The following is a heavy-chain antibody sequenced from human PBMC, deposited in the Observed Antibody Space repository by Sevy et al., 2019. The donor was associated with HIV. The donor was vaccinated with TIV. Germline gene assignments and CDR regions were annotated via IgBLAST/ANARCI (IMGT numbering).Heavy chain of an antibody. D-gene: IGHD3-22*01. Sequence: ASVKVSCKVSGYTLTELSMHWVRQAPGKGLEWMGSFDPEDGETIYAQNFQGRVTMTEDRSTDTAYMELSSLRSEDTAVYYCATTKDYYESSGSPFDSWGQGTLVTVSS. CDR2: FDPEDGET. CDR3: ATTKDYYESSGSPFDS. V-gene: IGHV1-24*01. J-gene: IGHJ4*02. CDR1: GYTLTELS.